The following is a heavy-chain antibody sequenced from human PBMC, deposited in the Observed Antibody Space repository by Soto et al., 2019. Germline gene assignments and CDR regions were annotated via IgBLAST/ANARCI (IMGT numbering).Heavy chain of an antibody. V-gene: IGHV3-30*18. J-gene: IGHJ6*02. CDR1: GFTFSSYG. Sequence: QVQLVESGGGVVQPGRSLRLSCAASGFTFSSYGMHWVRQAPGKGLEWVAVISYDGSNKYYADSVKGRFTISRDNSKNTLYLQMNSLRAEDTAVYYCAKILSPFAMIVVVTRGNYGMDVWGQGTTVTVSS. CDR2: ISYDGSNK. CDR3: AKILSPFAMIVVVTRGNYGMDV. D-gene: IGHD3-22*01.